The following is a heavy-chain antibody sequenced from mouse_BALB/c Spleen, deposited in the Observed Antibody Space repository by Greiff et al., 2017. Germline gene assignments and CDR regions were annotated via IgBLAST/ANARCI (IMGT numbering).Heavy chain of an antibody. Sequence: EVHLVESGGGLVQPGGSLKLSCAASGFTFSSYTMSWVRQTPEKRLEWVAYISNGGGSTYYPDTVKGRFTISRDNAKNTLYLQMSSLKSEDTAMYYCGRHPGTKTWFAYWGQGTLVTVSA. J-gene: IGHJ3*01. V-gene: IGHV5-12-2*01. CDR1: GFTFSSYT. CDR3: GRHPGTKTWFAY. D-gene: IGHD4-1*01. CDR2: ISNGGGST.